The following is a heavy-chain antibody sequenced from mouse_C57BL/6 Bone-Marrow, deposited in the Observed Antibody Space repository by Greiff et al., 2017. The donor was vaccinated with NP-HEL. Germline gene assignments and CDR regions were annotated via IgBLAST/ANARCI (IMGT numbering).Heavy chain of an antibody. J-gene: IGHJ4*01. D-gene: IGHD1-1*01. Sequence: QVQLQQSGAELVRPGTSVKMSCKASGYTFTNYWIGWAKQRPGHGLEWIGDIYPGGGYTNYNEKFKGKATLTADKSSSTAYMQFSSLTSEDSAIYYCARMDDSSSFYAMDYWGQGNAVTVSS. V-gene: IGHV1-63*01. CDR3: ARMDDSSSFYAMDY. CDR1: GYTFTNYW. CDR2: IYPGGGYT.